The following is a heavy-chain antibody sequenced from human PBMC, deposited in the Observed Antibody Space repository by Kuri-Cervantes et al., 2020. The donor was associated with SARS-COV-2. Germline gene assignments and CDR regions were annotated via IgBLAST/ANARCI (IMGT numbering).Heavy chain of an antibody. CDR3: ARDPSYYDSSGYYSPDAPQFDY. V-gene: IGHV1-2*02. CDR1: GYTFTGYY. Sequence: ASVKVSCKASGYTFTGYYMHWVRQAPGQGLEWMGWINPNSGGTNYAQKFQGRVTMTRDTSISTAYMELSRLRSGDTAVYYCARDPSYYDSSGYYSPDAPQFDYWGQGTLVTVSS. D-gene: IGHD3-22*01. CDR2: INPNSGGT. J-gene: IGHJ4*02.